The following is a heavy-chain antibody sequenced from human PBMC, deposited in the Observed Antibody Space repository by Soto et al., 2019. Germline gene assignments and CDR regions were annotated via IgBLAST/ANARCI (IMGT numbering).Heavy chain of an antibody. Sequence: SETLSLTCAVSGGSISSAGYYWSWIRQLPGKGLEWIGFIYYSGTTFYNSSLKTRVTISVDTSRDHFSLKLTSVTAADTAVYYCARDGGDILNPYYSGMDLWGPGTTVTVSS. V-gene: IGHV4-31*11. CDR2: IYYSGTT. CDR3: ARDGGDILNPYYSGMDL. J-gene: IGHJ6*02. CDR1: GGSISSAGYY. D-gene: IGHD3-9*01.